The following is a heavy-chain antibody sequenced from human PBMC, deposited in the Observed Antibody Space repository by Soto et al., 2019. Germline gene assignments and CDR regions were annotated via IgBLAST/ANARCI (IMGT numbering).Heavy chain of an antibody. CDR2: MNPNSGDT. V-gene: IGHV1-8*01. J-gene: IGHJ4*02. CDR1: GYAFRSYD. Sequence: QVQLVQSGAEVKKPGASVKVSCKASGYAFRSYDINWVRQATGQGLEWMGWMNPNSGDTGYVEKFQGRVTMTRDTSITTDYMELSSLRSEDTAVYYCARSLGGGNVNFDSWGQGTLVTVSS. D-gene: IGHD2-21*01. CDR3: ARSLGGGNVNFDS.